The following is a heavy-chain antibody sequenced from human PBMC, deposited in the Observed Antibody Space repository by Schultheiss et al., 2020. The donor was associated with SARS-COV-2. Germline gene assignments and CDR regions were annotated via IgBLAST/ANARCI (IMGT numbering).Heavy chain of an antibody. CDR3: ARSSVVVARDNY. CDR2: ISSSSSTI. V-gene: IGHV3-48*04. D-gene: IGHD2-21*01. Sequence: GGSLRLSCAASGFTFDDYGMSWVRQAPGKGLEWVSSISSSSSTIYYADSVKGRFTISRDNAKNSMYLQMNSLRADDTAVYYCARSSVVVARDNYWGQGTLVTVSS. CDR1: GFTFDDYG. J-gene: IGHJ4*02.